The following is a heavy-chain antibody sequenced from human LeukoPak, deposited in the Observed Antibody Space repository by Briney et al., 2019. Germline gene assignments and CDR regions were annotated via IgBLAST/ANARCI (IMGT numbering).Heavy chain of an antibody. J-gene: IGHJ4*02. Sequence: SGPTLVNPTQTLTLTCTFCGFSLSTSGMCVSWIRQPPGKALEWLARIDWDDDKYYSTSLKTRLTISKDTSKNQVVLTMTNMDPVDTATYYCARVQYYYDSSGKKYYFDYWGQGTLVTVSS. V-gene: IGHV2-70*11. CDR2: IDWDDDK. D-gene: IGHD3-22*01. CDR3: ARVQYYYDSSGKKYYFDY. CDR1: GFSLSTSGMC.